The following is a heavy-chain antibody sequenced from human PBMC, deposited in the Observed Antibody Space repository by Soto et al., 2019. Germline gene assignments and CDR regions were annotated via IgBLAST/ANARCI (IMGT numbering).Heavy chain of an antibody. J-gene: IGHJ4*02. CDR2: IYWDDDK. CDR3: AHRGLYRGTMDY. Sequence: QITLKESGPTLVKPTQTLTLTCTFSGFSLSTSGVGVGWIRQPQGKALEWLALIYWDDDKRYSPSLKSRLTITKDTSKNQVVLTMTNMDPVVTATHYCAHRGLYRGTMDYWGQGTLVTVSS. CDR1: GFSLSTSGVG. D-gene: IGHD2-2*02. V-gene: IGHV2-5*02.